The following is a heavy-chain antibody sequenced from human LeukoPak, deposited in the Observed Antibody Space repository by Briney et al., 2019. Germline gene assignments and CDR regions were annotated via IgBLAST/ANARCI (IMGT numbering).Heavy chain of an antibody. V-gene: IGHV3-66*04. D-gene: IGHD6-19*01. J-gene: IGHJ4*02. CDR2: FHSDGDT. CDR1: GFIVSTMN. Sequence: GGSLRLSCAASGFIVSTMNMSWVRQAPGKGLEWVSVFHSDGDTYYADSVKGRFTISRDNSKNTLCLEMNSLRAEDTAVYYCAGLHLTYSSGWYWVDYWGQGALVTVSS. CDR3: AGLHLTYSSGWYWVDY.